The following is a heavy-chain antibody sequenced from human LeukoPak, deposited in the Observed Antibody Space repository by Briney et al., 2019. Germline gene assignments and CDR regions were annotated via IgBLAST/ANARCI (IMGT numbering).Heavy chain of an antibody. D-gene: IGHD6-19*01. Sequence: SETLSLTCVVYGGSFSGYYWSWIRQPPGKGLEWIGEINHSGSTNYNPSLKSRVTISVDTSKNQFSLKLSSVTAADTAVYYCARVGRGWYQNWFDPWGQGTLVTVSS. CDR3: ARVGRGWYQNWFDP. CDR2: INHSGST. CDR1: GGSFSGYY. V-gene: IGHV4-34*01. J-gene: IGHJ5*02.